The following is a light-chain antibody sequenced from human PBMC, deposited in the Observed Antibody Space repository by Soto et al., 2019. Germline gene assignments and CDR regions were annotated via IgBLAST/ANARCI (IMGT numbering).Light chain of an antibody. Sequence: DIPLTQSPSSLSASVGDRVTITCRASQSISTYLNWYQQKPGKAPNLLIFVASNLQDGVPSRFSGSGSGTDFALTISSLQPEDFATYYCQQSYSAPRTFGQGTRLDIK. V-gene: IGKV1-39*01. CDR2: VAS. CDR3: QQSYSAPRT. J-gene: IGKJ2*01. CDR1: QSISTY.